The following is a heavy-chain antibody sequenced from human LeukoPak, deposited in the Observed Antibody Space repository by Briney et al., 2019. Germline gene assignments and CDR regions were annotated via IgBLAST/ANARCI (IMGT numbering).Heavy chain of an antibody. V-gene: IGHV4-4*02. CDR3: ARRVTAPPYYFDY. CDR2: IFHSGTT. J-gene: IGHJ4*02. Sequence: SETLSLTCAVSGGSISSNNWWSWVRQPPGKGLEWIGEIFHSGTTNYNPSLKSRVTISVDTSKNQFSLKLSSVTAADTAVYYCARRVTAPPYYFDYWGQGTLVTVSS. CDR1: GGSISSNNW. D-gene: IGHD2-21*02.